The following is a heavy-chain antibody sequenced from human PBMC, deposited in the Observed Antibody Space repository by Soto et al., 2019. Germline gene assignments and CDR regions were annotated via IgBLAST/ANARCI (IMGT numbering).Heavy chain of an antibody. CDR2: ISYDGSNK. V-gene: IGHV3-30*18. CDR3: AKRKSSGPTPYYYGMDV. J-gene: IGHJ6*02. CDR1: GFTFSSYG. D-gene: IGHD6-19*01. Sequence: GGSLRLSCAASGFTFSSYGMHWVRQAPGKGLEWVAVISYDGSNKYYADSVKGRFTISRDNSKNTLYLQMNSLRAEDTAVYYCAKRKSSGPTPYYYGMDVWGQGTTVTVSS.